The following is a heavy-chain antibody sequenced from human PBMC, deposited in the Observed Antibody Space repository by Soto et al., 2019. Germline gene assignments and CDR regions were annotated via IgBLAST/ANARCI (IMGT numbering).Heavy chain of an antibody. V-gene: IGHV3-74*01. J-gene: IGHJ5*02. CDR1: GLTFSSYW. D-gene: IGHD6-13*01. CDR2: INTDGSST. CDR3: ARHPERIAEIGWFDP. Sequence: GGSLRLSCAASGLTFSSYWMHWVRQAPGKGLVWVSRINTDGSSTTYADSVKGRFTISRDNAKNSLYLQMNSLRAEDTAVYYCARHPERIAEIGWFDPWGQGTLVTVSS.